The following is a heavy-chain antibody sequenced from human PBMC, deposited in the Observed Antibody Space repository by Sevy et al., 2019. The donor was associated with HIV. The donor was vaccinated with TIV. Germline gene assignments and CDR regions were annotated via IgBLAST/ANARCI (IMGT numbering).Heavy chain of an antibody. J-gene: IGHJ4*02. CDR2: INPSGGST. CDR3: ARGWSGSYQEVYYFDY. Sequence: ASVKVSCKASGYTFTSYYMHWVRQAPGQGLEWMGIINPSGGSTSYAQKFQGRVTMTRDTSTSTVYMELSSLRSEDTAVYYCARGWSGSYQEVYYFDYWGQGTLVIVSS. V-gene: IGHV1-46*01. CDR1: GYTFTSYY. D-gene: IGHD1-26*01.